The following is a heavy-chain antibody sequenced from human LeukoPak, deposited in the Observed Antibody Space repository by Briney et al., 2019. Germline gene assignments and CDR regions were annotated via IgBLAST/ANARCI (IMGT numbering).Heavy chain of an antibody. V-gene: IGHV3-15*07. CDR1: GFTFSTYT. CDR2: IKSYTDGGTT. D-gene: IGHD4-17*01. CDR3: ATEFYGAYNY. J-gene: IGHJ4*02. Sequence: GGSLRLSCSASGFTFSTYTMNWVRQAPGKGLEWVGHIKSYTDGGTTDYVAPVKGRFTISRDDSKDMVYLQMNSLKTEDIAVYFCATEFYGAYNYWGQGTLVTVSS.